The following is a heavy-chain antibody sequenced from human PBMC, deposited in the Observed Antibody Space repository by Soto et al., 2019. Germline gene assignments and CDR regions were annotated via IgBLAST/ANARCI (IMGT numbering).Heavy chain of an antibody. V-gene: IGHV4-31*03. Sequence: QVRLQESGPGLVKPSQTLSLTCRVSGDSTSRGGYYWSWIRQHPGKGLEWIGYIYWSGNTYFNPYLKSRVSISLGTSSNQFSLNLTSVTAADTAVYYCARGAADYGDAFDIWGQGTTVTVS. CDR1: GDSTSRGGYY. CDR3: ARGAADYGDAFDI. CDR2: IYWSGNT. D-gene: IGHD4-17*01. J-gene: IGHJ3*02.